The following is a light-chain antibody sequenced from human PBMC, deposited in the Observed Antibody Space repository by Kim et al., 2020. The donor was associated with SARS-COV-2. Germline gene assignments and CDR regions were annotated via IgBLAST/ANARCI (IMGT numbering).Light chain of an antibody. Sequence: PGQNDTLYCPGSGSNIGAGYDVPWYQLLPGTAPKLLIYGSNNRPSGVPDRFSGSKSGASASLAITGLQAGDEADYYCQSGSLSEVIFGGGTQLTVL. V-gene: IGLV1-40*03. CDR3: QSGSLSEVI. CDR1: GSNIGAGYD. CDR2: GSN. J-gene: IGLJ2*01.